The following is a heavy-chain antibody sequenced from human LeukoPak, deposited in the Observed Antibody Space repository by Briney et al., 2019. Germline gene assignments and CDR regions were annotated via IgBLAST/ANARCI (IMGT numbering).Heavy chain of an antibody. CDR3: ARSPSNDYFDY. CDR2: IYIGDSDT. CDR1: GSIFSTYW. J-gene: IGHJ4*02. Sequence: TTGESLKISCEGSGSIFSTYWIAWVRQLPGKGLEWMGIIYIGDSDTTYSPSFQGQVTISADKSIRIVYLQWSSLRASDTAIYYCARSPSNDYFDYWGQGTLVTVSS. V-gene: IGHV5-51*01.